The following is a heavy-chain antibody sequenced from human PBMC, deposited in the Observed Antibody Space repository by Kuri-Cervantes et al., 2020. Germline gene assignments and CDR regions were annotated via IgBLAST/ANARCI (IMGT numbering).Heavy chain of an antibody. CDR2: ISWDGGST. V-gene: IGHV3-43*01. Sequence: GGSLRLSCAASGFTFDDYTMHWVRQAPGKGLEWVSLISWDGGSTYYADSVKGRFTISRDNSKNSLYLQMNSLRAEDTAVYYCARSGGPHTSMKRNYYYSGMDVWGQGTTVTVSS. CDR3: ARSGGPHTSMKRNYYYSGMDV. D-gene: IGHD5-18*01. J-gene: IGHJ6*02. CDR1: GFTFDDYT.